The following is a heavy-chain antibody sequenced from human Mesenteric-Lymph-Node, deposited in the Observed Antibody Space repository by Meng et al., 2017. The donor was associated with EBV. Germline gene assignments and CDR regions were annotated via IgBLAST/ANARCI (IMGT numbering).Heavy chain of an antibody. J-gene: IGHJ4*02. CDR2: SGRS. D-gene: IGHD3-10*01. CDR1: GGAISSDL. V-gene: IGHV4-39*01. Sequence: LQRPESGPGLVKPSETLSLTCSISGGAISSDLWGWIRQPPGKGLEWIGDSGRSNYNPSLKSRVTISVDTSKNQFSLKLSSVTAADTAVYYCARRLHYYGCLGSWSQGTLVTVSS. CDR3: ARRLHYYGCLGS.